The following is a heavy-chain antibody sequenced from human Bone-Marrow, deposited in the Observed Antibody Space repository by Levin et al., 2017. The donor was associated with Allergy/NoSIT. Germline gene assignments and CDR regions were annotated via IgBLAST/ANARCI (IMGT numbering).Heavy chain of an antibody. CDR3: ARMRLDYDLPSGHALLFDY. J-gene: IGHJ4*02. CDR1: GFSLSDTAMA. Sequence: NGSGPTLVKPPETLTLTCTISGFSLSDTAMAVSWIRQPPGKALAWLAHIFSNDEISSSPSLKTRLAISRDTSKSQVVLTMTNMDPVDTATYFCARMRLDYDLPSGHALLFDYWGQGALVTVSS. CDR2: IFSNDEI. V-gene: IGHV2-26*02. D-gene: IGHD4-17*01.